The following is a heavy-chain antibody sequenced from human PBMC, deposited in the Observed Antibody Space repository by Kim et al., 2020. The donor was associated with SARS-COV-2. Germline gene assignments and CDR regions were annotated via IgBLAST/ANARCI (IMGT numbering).Heavy chain of an antibody. D-gene: IGHD1-20*01. Sequence: SETLSLTCTVSGGSVSSGSYYWSWHRQPPGKGLEWIGYIYYSGSTNYHPSLKSRVTISVDTSKNQFSLKLSAVTAADTAVYYCARDSYNWRALDIWGQGTMVTVSS. CDR3: ARDSYNWRALDI. CDR2: IYYSGST. J-gene: IGHJ3*02. CDR1: GGSVSSGSYY. V-gene: IGHV4-61*01.